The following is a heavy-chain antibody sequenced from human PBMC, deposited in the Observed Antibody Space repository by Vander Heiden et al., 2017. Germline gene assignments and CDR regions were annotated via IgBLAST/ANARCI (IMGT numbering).Heavy chain of an antibody. D-gene: IGHD4-17*01. V-gene: IGHV3-48*02. J-gene: IGHJ4*01. CDR1: GFIFSTYS. CDR2: ISSRSATI. CDR3: ARDTIDYLYFDY. Sequence: EVQLLESGGGWVQPGGSLRLSCAASGFIFSTYSMNWVRQAPGKGLEWVSYISSRSATINYADSVKGRFTVSRDNAKNSLYLQMNSLKDEDTAVYYCARDTIDYLYFDYWGQGTLVTVSS.